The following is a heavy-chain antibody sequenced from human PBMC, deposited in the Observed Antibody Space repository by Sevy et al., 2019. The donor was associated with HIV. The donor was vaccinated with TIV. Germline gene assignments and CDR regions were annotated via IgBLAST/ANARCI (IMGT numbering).Heavy chain of an antibody. Sequence: GGSLRLSCVASGFTVSSTNYMSWVRQAPGKGLEWVSVIYSGGSTYYADSVKGRFTISRDNSKNTLYLQMNTLRAEDTAVYYCARRQDYSSGYQNYYYYGMDVWGQGTTVTVSS. CDR1: GFTVSSTNY. CDR3: ARRQDYSSGYQNYYYYGMDV. V-gene: IGHV3-53*01. J-gene: IGHJ6*02. CDR2: IYSGGST. D-gene: IGHD6-19*01.